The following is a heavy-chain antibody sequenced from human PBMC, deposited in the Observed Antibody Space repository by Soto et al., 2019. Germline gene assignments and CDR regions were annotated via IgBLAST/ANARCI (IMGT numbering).Heavy chain of an antibody. V-gene: IGHV1-69*01. CDR1: GGPFSSYA. Sequence: QVQLVQSGAEVKKPGSSVKVSCKASGGPFSSYAISWVRQAPGQGLEWMGGIIPGFGTTKYAQKFQGRVTITTDESTSTASMELSSLGYEDTAVYYFATYASGWWGKNDYWGLGTLVTVSS. CDR2: IIPGFGTT. D-gene: IGHD6-19*01. CDR3: ATYASGWWGKNDY. J-gene: IGHJ4*02.